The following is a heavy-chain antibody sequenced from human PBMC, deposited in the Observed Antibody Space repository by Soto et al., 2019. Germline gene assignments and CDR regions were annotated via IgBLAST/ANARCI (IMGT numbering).Heavy chain of an antibody. CDR3: ARSIIAAAGGWFDP. J-gene: IGHJ5*02. V-gene: IGHV4-59*01. D-gene: IGHD6-13*01. CDR1: GGSISSYY. CDR2: IYYSGST. Sequence: SETLSLTCTVSGGSISSYYWSWIRQPPGKGLEWIGYIYYSGSTNYNPSLKSRVTISVDTSKNQFSLKLSSVTAADTAVYYCARSIIAAAGGWFDPWGQGTLVTVSS.